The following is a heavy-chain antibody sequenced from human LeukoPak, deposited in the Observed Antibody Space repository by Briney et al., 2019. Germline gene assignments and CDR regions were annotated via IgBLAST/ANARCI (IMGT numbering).Heavy chain of an antibody. J-gene: IGHJ4*02. D-gene: IGHD6-19*01. Sequence: ASVKVSCKASGYTFTSYGISWVRQAPGQGLEWMGIINPSGGSTSHAQKFQGRVTMTRDTSTSTVYMELSSLRSEDTAVYYCARGQVRQWLAKENAGDYWGQGTLVTVSS. V-gene: IGHV1-46*01. CDR2: INPSGGST. CDR1: GYTFTSYG. CDR3: ARGQVRQWLAKENAGDY.